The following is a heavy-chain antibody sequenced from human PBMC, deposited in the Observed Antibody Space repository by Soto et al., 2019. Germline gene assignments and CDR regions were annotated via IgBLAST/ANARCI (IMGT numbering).Heavy chain of an antibody. V-gene: IGHV1-69*06. CDR1: GGTFISDA. J-gene: IGHJ4*02. CDR3: ASCHSDSSGPGYLDS. D-gene: IGHD3-22*01. Sequence: QVRLVQSEAEVKKAGSSVKVSCKASGGTFISDAVTWVRQAPGQGLEWMGGVIPMFPKANYAQKFQGRATITADKSTSTVYMELHSLKSEDTALYYCASCHSDSSGPGYLDSWGQGTLVTV. CDR2: VIPMFPKA.